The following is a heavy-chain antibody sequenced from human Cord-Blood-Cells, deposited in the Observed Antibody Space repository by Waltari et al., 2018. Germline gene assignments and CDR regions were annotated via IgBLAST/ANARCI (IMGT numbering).Heavy chain of an antibody. CDR1: GFTFSSYG. Sequence: QVQLVESGGGVVQPGRSLRLSCAAYGFTFSSYGMHWVRQAQGKGLVWVAVISYDGSNKYYADSVKGRFTISRDNSKNTLYLQMNSLRAEDTAVYYCAKDSSDSSSWYGYYYYGMDVWGQGTTVTVSS. CDR3: AKDSSDSSSWYGYYYYGMDV. CDR2: ISYDGSNK. D-gene: IGHD6-13*01. J-gene: IGHJ6*02. V-gene: IGHV3-30*18.